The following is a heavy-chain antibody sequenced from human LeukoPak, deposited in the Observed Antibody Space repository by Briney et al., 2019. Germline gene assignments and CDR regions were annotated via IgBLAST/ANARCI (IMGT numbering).Heavy chain of an antibody. CDR3: ARFTPRLSREKFDY. J-gene: IGHJ4*02. CDR1: GYTFTSYG. V-gene: IGHV1-18*01. CDR2: ISAYIGNT. D-gene: IGHD3-3*02. Sequence: ASVKVSCKASGYTFTSYGISWVRQAPGQGLGWMGWISAYIGNTYYAQKFQGRVTMTTDTSTTTAYMELRSLRSDDTGVYYCARFTPRLSREKFDYWGQGTLVTVSS.